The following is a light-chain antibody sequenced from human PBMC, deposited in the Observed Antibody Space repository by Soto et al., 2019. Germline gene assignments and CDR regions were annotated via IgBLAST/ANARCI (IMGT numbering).Light chain of an antibody. CDR3: LQDYNYPLT. Sequence: IQMTQSPSXLSXXXXSXXXITXRASQGIRDDLGWYQQKPGRAPRLLIYGASSLQSGVPSRFSGSGYGTEFTLTISSLQPEDFATYYCLQDYNYPLTFGGGTKVDI. CDR2: GAS. J-gene: IGKJ4*01. V-gene: IGKV1-6*01. CDR1: QGIRDD.